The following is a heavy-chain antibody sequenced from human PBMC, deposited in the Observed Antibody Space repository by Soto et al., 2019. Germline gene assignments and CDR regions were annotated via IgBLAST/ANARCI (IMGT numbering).Heavy chain of an antibody. V-gene: IGHV3-33*01. Sequence: QVQVVESGGGVVQPGRSLRLSCTVSGFTFSSHAMHWVRQAPGKGLEWVAQIWYDGSNKYYADSVKGRFTISRDNSKHTLYVQMDSERVEDTAVYYCARDGQSLAPYALDVWGQGTSVTVSS. D-gene: IGHD6-19*01. J-gene: IGHJ6*02. CDR3: ARDGQSLAPYALDV. CDR1: GFTFSSHA. CDR2: IWYDGSNK.